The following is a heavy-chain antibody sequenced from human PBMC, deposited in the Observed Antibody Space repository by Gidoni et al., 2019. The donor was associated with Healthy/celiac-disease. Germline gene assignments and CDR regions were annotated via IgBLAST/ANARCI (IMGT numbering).Heavy chain of an antibody. Sequence: EVQLLESGGGLVQPGGSLRLSCVASGLTFSSYAMSWVRQAPGKGLEWVSAISGSGGFTYYADSVKGRFTISRDNSKNTLFLLMNSLRAEDTAAYYCAKGDHYGSGSPPYYFDYWGQGTLVTVSS. CDR1: GLTFSSYA. V-gene: IGHV3-23*01. CDR2: ISGSGGFT. D-gene: IGHD3-10*01. CDR3: AKGDHYGSGSPPYYFDY. J-gene: IGHJ4*02.